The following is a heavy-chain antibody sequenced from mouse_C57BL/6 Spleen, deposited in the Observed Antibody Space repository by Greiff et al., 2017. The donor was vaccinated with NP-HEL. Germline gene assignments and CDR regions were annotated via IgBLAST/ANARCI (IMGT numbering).Heavy chain of an antibody. V-gene: IGHV1-82*01. CDR3: ARSTTVVASPYDD. D-gene: IGHD1-1*01. CDR2: IYPGDGDT. CDR1: GYAFSSSW. J-gene: IGHJ2*01. Sequence: QVQLQQSGPELVKPGASVKISCKASGYAFSSSWMNWVKQRPGKGLEWIGRIYPGDGDTNYNGKFKGKATLTADKSSSTAYMQLSSLTSEDSAVCLCARSTTVVASPYDDWGKGTTLTVSS.